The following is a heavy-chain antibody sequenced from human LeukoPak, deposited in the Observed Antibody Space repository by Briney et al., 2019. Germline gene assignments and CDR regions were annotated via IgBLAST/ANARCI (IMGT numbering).Heavy chain of an antibody. Sequence: GESLKISCTASGYSFTNYWIGWVRQMPGKGLEWMGIIDPSDSETRYTLSFQGQVTISADKSLSTAYLQWNSLKASDTAMYYCARQTAMGRSGDYWGQGTLVTVSS. CDR2: IDPSDSET. V-gene: IGHV5-51*01. D-gene: IGHD5-18*01. CDR3: ARQTAMGRSGDY. J-gene: IGHJ4*02. CDR1: GYSFTNYW.